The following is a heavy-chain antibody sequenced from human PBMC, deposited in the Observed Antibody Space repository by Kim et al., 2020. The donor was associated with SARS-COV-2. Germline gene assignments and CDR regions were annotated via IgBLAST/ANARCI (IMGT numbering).Heavy chain of an antibody. Sequence: GGSLRLSCAASGFTFSSYAMHWVRQAPGKGLEWVAVISYDGSNKYYADSVKGRFTISRDNSKNTLYLQMNSLRAEDTAVYYCARVGLAYCGGDCYSGAFDIWGQGTMVTVSS. CDR1: GFTFSSYA. D-gene: IGHD2-21*02. J-gene: IGHJ3*02. V-gene: IGHV3-30-3*01. CDR3: ARVGLAYCGGDCYSGAFDI. CDR2: ISYDGSNK.